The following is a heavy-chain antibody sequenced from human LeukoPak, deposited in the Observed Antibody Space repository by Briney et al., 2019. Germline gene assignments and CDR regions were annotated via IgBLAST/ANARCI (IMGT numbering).Heavy chain of an antibody. D-gene: IGHD2-15*01. CDR2: ISSSGSTI. J-gene: IGHJ6*04. CDR3: AANSGYLDYYGMDV. CDR1: GFTFSDYY. V-gene: IGHV3-11*04. Sequence: GGSLRLSCVASGFTFSDYYMNWIRQAPGKGLEWVSYISSSGSTIYYSDSVKGRFTISRDNAKNSLYLQMNSLRAEDTAVYYCAANSGYLDYYGMDVWGKGTTVTVSS.